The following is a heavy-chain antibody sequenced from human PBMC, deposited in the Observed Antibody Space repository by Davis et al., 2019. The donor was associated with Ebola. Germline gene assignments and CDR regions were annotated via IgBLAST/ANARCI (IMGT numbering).Heavy chain of an antibody. CDR3: ARGEDYYDSTGLPYYYYYGLDV. CDR1: GGSINSYY. CDR2: IEFLGNT. J-gene: IGHJ6*04. V-gene: IGHV4-59*01. D-gene: IGHD3-22*01. Sequence: MPSETLSLTCSVSGGSINSYYWNWIRQPPGKGLEWIGYIEFLGNTNYSPSLKSRVTISLDMSKNQFSLKLSSVTAADTAVYYCARGEDYYDSTGLPYYYYYGLDVWGKGTTVTVSS.